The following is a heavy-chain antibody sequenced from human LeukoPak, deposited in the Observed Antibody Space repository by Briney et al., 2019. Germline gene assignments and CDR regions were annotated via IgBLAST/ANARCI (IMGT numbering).Heavy chain of an antibody. J-gene: IGHJ3*02. V-gene: IGHV1-2*02. Sequence: ASLKVSCKASGYSFTPYYLHWVRQAPGQGLEWMGWISPTSGGTTYAQKLQGRVTMTRDTSITTAYMELSSLTSDDTAIYYCARDGIYSTDFDAYDIWGQGTMVTVSS. CDR1: GYSFTPYY. CDR3: ARDGIYSTDFDAYDI. CDR2: ISPTSGGT. D-gene: IGHD2/OR15-2a*01.